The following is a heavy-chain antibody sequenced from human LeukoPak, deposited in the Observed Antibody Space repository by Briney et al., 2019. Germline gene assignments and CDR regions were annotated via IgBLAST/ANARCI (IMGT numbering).Heavy chain of an antibody. J-gene: IGHJ4*02. Sequence: SVKVSCKASGYTFTSYAMNWVRQAPGQGLEWMGGIIPIFGTANYAQKFQGRVTITADESTSTAYMELSSLRSEDTAVYYCASHYYDSSGYYPGLDYFDYWGQGTLVTVSS. CDR2: IIPIFGTA. CDR3: ASHYYDSSGYYPGLDYFDY. D-gene: IGHD3-22*01. V-gene: IGHV1-69*13. CDR1: GYTFTSYA.